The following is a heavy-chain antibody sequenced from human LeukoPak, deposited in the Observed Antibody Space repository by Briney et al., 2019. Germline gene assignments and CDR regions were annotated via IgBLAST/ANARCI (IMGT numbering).Heavy chain of an antibody. CDR3: ARAYDY. CDR2: ISGYNGNT. V-gene: IGHV1-18*01. Sequence: ASAKVSCKASGYTFTTSGITWVRQAPGQGLEWMGWISGYNGNTKYGQDFQGRVTMTTDTSTTTAYMESRSPRSADTAVYYCARAYDYWGQGTLVTVSS. CDR1: GYTFTTSG. J-gene: IGHJ4*02.